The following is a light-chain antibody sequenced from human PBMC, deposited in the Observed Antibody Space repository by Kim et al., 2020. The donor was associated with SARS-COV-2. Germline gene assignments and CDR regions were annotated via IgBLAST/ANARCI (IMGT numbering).Light chain of an antibody. V-gene: IGKV1-5*03. J-gene: IGKJ5*01. Sequence: DIQMTQSPSTLSASVGDRVTITCRASQSVSNYLAWYQQKPGKAPKVLIYKASSLESGVPSRFSGSASGTEFTLTISSLQPDDFATYYCHQHNSYPITFGQGKRLEIK. CDR2: KAS. CDR3: HQHNSYPIT. CDR1: QSVSNY.